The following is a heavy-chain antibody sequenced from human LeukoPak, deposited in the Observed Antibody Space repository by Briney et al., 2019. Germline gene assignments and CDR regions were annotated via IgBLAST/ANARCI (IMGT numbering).Heavy chain of an antibody. CDR2: IYYSGST. CDR1: GGSISSGDYY. V-gene: IGHV4-30-4*08. CDR3: ARVREVGIFDP. J-gene: IGHJ5*02. Sequence: SETLSLTCTVSGGSISSGDYYWSWIRQPPGKGLEWIGYIYYSGSTYYNPSLKSRVTISVDTSKNQFSLKLSSVTAADTAVYYCARVREVGIFDPWGQGTLVTVSS. D-gene: IGHD1-26*01.